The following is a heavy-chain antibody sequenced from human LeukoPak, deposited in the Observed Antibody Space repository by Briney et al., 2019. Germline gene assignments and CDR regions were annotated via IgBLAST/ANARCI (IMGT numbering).Heavy chain of an antibody. J-gene: IGHJ4*02. V-gene: IGHV3-11*01. CDR1: GFTFSDYS. CDR3: ARDNYDTSGCIDS. D-gene: IGHD3-22*01. CDR2: ISRSGNTI. Sequence: GGSLRLSCAASGFTFSDYSMTWIRQAPGKGLEWVSYISRSGNTIFYAGSVKGRLTISRDNAENSLYLQMNSLRAEDTAVYYCARDNYDTSGCIDSWGQGTLVTVSS.